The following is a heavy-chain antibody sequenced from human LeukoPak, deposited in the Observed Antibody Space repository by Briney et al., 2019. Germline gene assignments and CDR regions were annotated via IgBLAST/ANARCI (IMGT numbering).Heavy chain of an antibody. D-gene: IGHD5-24*01. CDR2: IIPIFGTT. CDR1: GGTFSSYA. Sequence: SSVKVSCKASGGTFSSYAISWVRQAPGQGLEWMGGIIPIFGTTNYTQKFQGRVTFTTDASTSTAYMELSSLRSEDAALYYCARGSDLRDYFDYWGQGTLVTVSS. CDR3: ARGSDLRDYFDY. J-gene: IGHJ4*02. V-gene: IGHV1-69*05.